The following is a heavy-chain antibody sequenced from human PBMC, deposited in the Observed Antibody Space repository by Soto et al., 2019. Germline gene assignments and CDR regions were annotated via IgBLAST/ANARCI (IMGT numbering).Heavy chain of an antibody. CDR3: GRDRGGEVAGAPFDY. Sequence: QVQLVQSGAEVKKPGASVKVSCKASGYTFTSYYMHWVRQAPGQGLEWMGIINPSGGSTSYAQKSRGRATMPRATSRRTVYVGLSSLSFEDRPVYYGGRDRGGEVAGAPFDYWGRGPLAPVSS. D-gene: IGHD6-19*01. J-gene: IGHJ4*02. CDR1: GYTFTSYY. CDR2: INPSGGST. V-gene: IGHV1-46*01.